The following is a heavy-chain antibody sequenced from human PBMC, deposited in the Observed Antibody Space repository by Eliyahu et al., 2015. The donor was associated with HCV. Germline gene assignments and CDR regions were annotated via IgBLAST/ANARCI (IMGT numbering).Heavy chain of an antibody. Sequence: QVQLHESGPGLVKPSETLSLTCTVXXXSXFSFYWXWVRXPAGKGLEWIGRIYTSGSTNYNPSLKSRVTMSVDTSNNQFSLKLTSVTAADTALYYCARDHGYCSGTSCYNYFDYWGQGTLVTVSS. CDR1: XXSXFSFY. J-gene: IGHJ4*02. CDR3: ARDHGYCSGTSCYNYFDY. D-gene: IGHD2-2*02. V-gene: IGHV4-4*07. CDR2: IYTSGST.